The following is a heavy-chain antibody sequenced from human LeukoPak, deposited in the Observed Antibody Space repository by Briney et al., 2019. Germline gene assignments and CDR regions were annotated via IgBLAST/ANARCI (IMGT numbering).Heavy chain of an antibody. V-gene: IGHV3-23*01. Sequence: GGSMRLPCADSGFTFSSYAMSWVRQAPGKGLEWVSTISGSGGSTYYADSVKGRFTTSRDNSKNTLYLQMNSLRAEDTAVYYCAKMGGYCSGSSCYSSDYWGQGTLVTVSS. J-gene: IGHJ4*02. D-gene: IGHD2-15*01. CDR2: ISGSGGST. CDR1: GFTFSSYA. CDR3: AKMGGYCSGSSCYSSDY.